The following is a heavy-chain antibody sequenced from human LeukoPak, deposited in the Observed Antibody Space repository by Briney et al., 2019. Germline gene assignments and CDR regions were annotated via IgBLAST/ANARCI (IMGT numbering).Heavy chain of an antibody. CDR1: EFTFSSYS. CDR3: ASWGSSGY. J-gene: IGHJ4*02. V-gene: IGHV3-48*01. CDR2: ISSGSSTV. D-gene: IGHD5-12*01. Sequence: GGSLRLSCAASEFTFSSYSMNWVRQAPGKGLEWVSYISSGSSTVYYADSAKGRFTISRDNAKNSLFLQMSSLRAEDTAVYYCASWGSSGYWGQGTLVTVSS.